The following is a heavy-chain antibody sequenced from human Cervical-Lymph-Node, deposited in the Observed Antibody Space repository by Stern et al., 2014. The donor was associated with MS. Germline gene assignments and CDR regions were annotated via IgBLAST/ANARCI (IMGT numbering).Heavy chain of an antibody. CDR2: IKQDGSER. CDR1: GFSLSSYW. V-gene: IGHV3-7*01. CDR3: ARDCGSGSCYQTQYYYGVDV. Sequence: EVQLVQSGGGLVQPGGSLRLSCAGSGFSLSSYWMSWVRQAPGKGPELVATIKQDGSERYYVAPVKGRFTISRDNSKNSVFLQMNSLRVDDTSVYYCARDCGSGSCYQTQYYYGVDVWGQGTTVIVSS. J-gene: IGHJ6*02. D-gene: IGHD2-15*01.